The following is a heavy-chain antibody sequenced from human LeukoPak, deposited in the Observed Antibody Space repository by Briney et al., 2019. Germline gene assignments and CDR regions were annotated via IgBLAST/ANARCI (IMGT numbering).Heavy chain of an antibody. CDR1: GFTFSNYA. CDR2: ITGSGSST. Sequence: GGSLRLSCAASGFTFSNYAMNWVRQAPGKGLDWVSGITGSGSSTYYADSVKGRLTISRDNSKNMLYLQMNSLRAEDTAMYYCARYSGHDYRGQGTLVTVSS. D-gene: IGHD2-21*01. J-gene: IGHJ4*02. CDR3: ARYSGHDY. V-gene: IGHV3-23*01.